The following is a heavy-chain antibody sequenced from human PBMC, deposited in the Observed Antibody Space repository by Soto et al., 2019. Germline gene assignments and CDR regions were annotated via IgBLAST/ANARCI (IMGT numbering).Heavy chain of an antibody. Sequence: QVQLVQSGAEVKKPGASVKVSCKASGYTFSSYYMHWVRQAPGQGLEWMGIINPSDGSTRYAQKFQGRVTMSRDTPTSTVYLELSSLRPEDTAVYYCAKVTFSGDYYYYYGMDVWGQGTTVTVSS. J-gene: IGHJ6*02. D-gene: IGHD1-26*01. CDR3: AKVTFSGDYYYYYGMDV. CDR2: INPSDGST. CDR1: GYTFSSYY. V-gene: IGHV1-46*01.